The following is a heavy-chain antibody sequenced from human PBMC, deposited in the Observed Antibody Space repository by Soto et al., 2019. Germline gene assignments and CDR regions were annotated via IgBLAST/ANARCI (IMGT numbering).Heavy chain of an antibody. J-gene: IGHJ4*02. V-gene: IGHV3-30*03. D-gene: IGHD3-10*01. Sequence: QVQLVESGGGVVQPGRSLRLSCAASGFPFTTYGMHWVREGPGKGLEWVAVISYDGTNKYYADSVKGRVTISRDNSKNTLYLHMNSLRPEDTALYYCVGGHYYFDYRGQGTLVTVSS. CDR2: ISYDGTNK. CDR3: VGGHYYFDY. CDR1: GFPFTTYG.